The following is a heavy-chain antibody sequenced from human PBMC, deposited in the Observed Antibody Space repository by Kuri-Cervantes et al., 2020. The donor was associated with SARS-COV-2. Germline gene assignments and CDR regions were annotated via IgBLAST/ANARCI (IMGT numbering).Heavy chain of an antibody. Sequence: GSLRLSCAASGFTFSSYGMHWVRQAPGKGLEWVAFIRYDGSNKYYADSVKGRFTISRDNSKNTLYLQMNSLRAEDTAVYYCAKERSNRVAVAQWGQGTLVTVSS. J-gene: IGHJ4*02. CDR3: AKERSNRVAVAQ. D-gene: IGHD6-19*01. CDR2: IRYDGSNK. V-gene: IGHV3-30*02. CDR1: GFTFSSYG.